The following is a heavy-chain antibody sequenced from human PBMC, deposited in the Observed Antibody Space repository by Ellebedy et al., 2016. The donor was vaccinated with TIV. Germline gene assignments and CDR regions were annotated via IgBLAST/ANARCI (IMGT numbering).Heavy chain of an antibody. CDR3: ARRGSYGDYAVQINSWFDR. CDR1: GFSFRSYW. V-gene: IGHV3-7*01. J-gene: IGHJ5*02. D-gene: IGHD4-17*01. CDR2: IYHGGSQQ. Sequence: GGSLRLSCAASGFSFRSYWMTWVRQAPGEGLEWVANIYHGGSQQFYVDSVKGRFTISRDNAKNSLYLQMNSLRAEDTAVYYCARRGSYGDYAVQINSWFDRWGQGTLVTVSS.